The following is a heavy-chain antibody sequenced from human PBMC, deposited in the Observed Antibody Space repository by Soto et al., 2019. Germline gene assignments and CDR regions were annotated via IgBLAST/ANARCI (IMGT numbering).Heavy chain of an antibody. J-gene: IGHJ4*02. Sequence: QLQLQESGPGLVKPSETLSLTCTVSGGSISSSSYYWGWIRQPPGKGLEWIGSIYYSGSTYYNPSLKSRVTISVDTSKNQFSLKLSSVTAADTAVYYCARLYAGYCISTSCLPFDYWGQGTLVTVSS. V-gene: IGHV4-39*01. CDR3: ARLYAGYCISTSCLPFDY. D-gene: IGHD2-2*01. CDR2: IYYSGST. CDR1: GGSISSSSYY.